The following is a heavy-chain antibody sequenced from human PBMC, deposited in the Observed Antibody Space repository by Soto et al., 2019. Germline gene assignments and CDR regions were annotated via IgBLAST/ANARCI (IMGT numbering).Heavy chain of an antibody. J-gene: IGHJ6*02. Sequence: SETLSLTCAVYGGSFRGYYWSWIRQPPGKGLEWIGEISDGGSTNYNPSLKSRVTISVDTSKNQFSLRLSSVTAADTAVYYCARVDIVVVPAAPRLYGMDVWGQGTTVTVSS. CDR2: ISDGGST. V-gene: IGHV4-34*01. CDR3: ARVDIVVVPAAPRLYGMDV. CDR1: GGSFRGYY. D-gene: IGHD2-2*01.